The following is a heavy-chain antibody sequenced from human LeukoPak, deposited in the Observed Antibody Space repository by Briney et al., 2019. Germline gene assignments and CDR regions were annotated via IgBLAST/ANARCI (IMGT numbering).Heavy chain of an antibody. CDR2: INPSGGST. Sequence: GASVKVSCKASGYTFTSYYMHWVRQAPGQGLEWMGIINPSGGSTSYGQKFQGRVTMTRDTSTSTVYMELSSLRSDDTAVYYCARLWPTDYDLWSGYISYYYYYMDVWGKGTTVTVSS. V-gene: IGHV1-46*01. D-gene: IGHD3-3*01. CDR3: ARLWPTDYDLWSGYISYYYYYMDV. CDR1: GYTFTSYY. J-gene: IGHJ6*03.